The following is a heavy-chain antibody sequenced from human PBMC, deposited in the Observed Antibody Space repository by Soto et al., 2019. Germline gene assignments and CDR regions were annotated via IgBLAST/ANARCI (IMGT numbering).Heavy chain of an antibody. CDR2: IYYSGST. J-gene: IGHJ2*01. V-gene: IGHV4-59*08. D-gene: IGHD4-17*01. CDR1: GGSISSYY. CDR3: ARHLDYGDYWYFDL. Sequence: QMQLQESGPGLVKPSETLSLTCTVSGGSISSYYWSWIRQPPGKGLEWIGYIYYSGSTNYNPSLKSRVTISVDTSKNQFSLKLSSVTAADTAVYYCARHLDYGDYWYFDLWGRGTLVTVSS.